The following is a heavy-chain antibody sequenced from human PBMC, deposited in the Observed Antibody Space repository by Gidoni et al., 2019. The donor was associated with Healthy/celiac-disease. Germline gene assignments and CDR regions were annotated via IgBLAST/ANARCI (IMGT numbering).Heavy chain of an antibody. D-gene: IGHD3-10*01. V-gene: IGHV3-23*01. CDR3: ANGAGSAQIY. Sequence: EVQLLESGGGLVQPGGSLRLSFAASGFTFSSSAMSWVRQAPGKGLAWVSAISGSGGSTYYADSVKGRFTISRDNSKNTLYLQMNSLRAEDTAVYYCANGAGSAQIYWGQGTLVTVSS. CDR1: GFTFSSSA. J-gene: IGHJ4*02. CDR2: ISGSGGST.